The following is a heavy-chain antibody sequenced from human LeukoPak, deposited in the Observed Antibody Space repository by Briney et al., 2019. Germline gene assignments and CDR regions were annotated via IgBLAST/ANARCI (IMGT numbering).Heavy chain of an antibody. V-gene: IGHV3-15*01. CDR1: GFTFSNAW. D-gene: IGHD5-18*01. CDR2: IKSKTDGGTA. Sequence: GGSLRLSCAASGFTFSNAWMSWVRQAPGKGLEWVGRIKSKTDGGTADYAAPVKGRFTISRDDSKNTLYLQMNSLKTEDTAVYYCTTGPLPDTADDYWGQGTLVTVSS. CDR3: TTGPLPDTADDY. J-gene: IGHJ4*02.